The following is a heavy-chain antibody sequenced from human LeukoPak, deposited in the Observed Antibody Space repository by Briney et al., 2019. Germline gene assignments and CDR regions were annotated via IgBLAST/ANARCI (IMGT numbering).Heavy chain of an antibody. V-gene: IGHV3-23*01. D-gene: IGHD1-26*01. CDR1: GFTFRNHA. CDR2: ISGSGETT. CDR3: AKDRGMVGASVRAFDY. J-gene: IGHJ4*02. Sequence: PGGSLRLSCAASGFTFRNHAMNWVRQAPGKGLEWVSVISGSGETTYYADSVKGRLTISRDNSQNTLYLQMSSLRGEDTALYYCAKDRGMVGASVRAFDYWGQGTLVTVSP.